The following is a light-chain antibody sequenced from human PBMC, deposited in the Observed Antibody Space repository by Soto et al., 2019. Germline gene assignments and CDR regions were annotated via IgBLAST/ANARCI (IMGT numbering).Light chain of an antibody. Sequence: EIVMTQSPATLSVSPGERATLSCRASQSVSSHLAWYQHKPGQAPRLLIYDASTRATDVPDRFTGSGSATEFTLTISSLQSEDFAVYYCQQYNNWPRTWTFGRGTKVEIK. CDR1: QSVSSH. J-gene: IGKJ1*01. V-gene: IGKV3-15*01. CDR3: QQYNNWPRTWT. CDR2: DAS.